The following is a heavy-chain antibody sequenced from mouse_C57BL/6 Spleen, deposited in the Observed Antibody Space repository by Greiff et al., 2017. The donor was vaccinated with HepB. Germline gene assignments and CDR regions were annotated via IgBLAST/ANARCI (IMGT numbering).Heavy chain of an antibody. CDR2: IDPEDGDT. J-gene: IGHJ2*01. CDR3: TPYRYYFDY. V-gene: IGHV14-4*01. CDR1: GFNIKDDY. Sequence: VQLQQSGAELVRPGASVKLSCTASGFNIKDDYMHWVKQRPEQGLEWIGWIDPEDGDTEYASKFQGKATITADTSSNTAYLQLSSLTSEDTAVYYCTPYRYYFDYWGQGTTLTVSS.